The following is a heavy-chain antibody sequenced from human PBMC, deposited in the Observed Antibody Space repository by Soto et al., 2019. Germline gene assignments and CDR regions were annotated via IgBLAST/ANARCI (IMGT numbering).Heavy chain of an antibody. CDR3: ARDLFDIVVVVAATVFDY. D-gene: IGHD2-15*01. Sequence: GASVKVSCKASGYTFTSYYMHWLRQAPGQGLELMGIINPSGGSTSYAQKLQGRVTMTRDTSTSTVYMELSSLRSEDTAVYYCARDLFDIVVVVAATVFDYWGQGTLVTGSS. CDR1: GYTFTSYY. V-gene: IGHV1-46*01. J-gene: IGHJ4*02. CDR2: INPSGGST.